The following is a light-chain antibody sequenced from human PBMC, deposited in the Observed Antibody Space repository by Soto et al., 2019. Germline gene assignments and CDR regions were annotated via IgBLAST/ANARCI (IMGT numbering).Light chain of an antibody. CDR3: CSYAGSSSYV. CDR1: GSVVGSYNL. Sequence: QSALTQPASVSGSPGQSITISCTGTGSVVGSYNLVSWYQQHPGKAPKLMIYEGSKRPSGVSNRFSGSKSGNTASLTISGLQAEDEADYYCCSYAGSSSYVFGTGTKLTVL. J-gene: IGLJ1*01. V-gene: IGLV2-23*01. CDR2: EGS.